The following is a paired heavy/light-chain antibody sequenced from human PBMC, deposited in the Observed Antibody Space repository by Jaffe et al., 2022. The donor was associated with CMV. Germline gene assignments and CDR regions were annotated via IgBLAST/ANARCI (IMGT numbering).Heavy chain of an antibody. J-gene: IGHJ5*02. CDR2: IIPILGIA. D-gene: IGHD3-3*01. CDR3: ARGKLDFWSGYYVVSKEFDP. Sequence: QVQLVQSGAEVKKPGSSVKVSCKASGGTFSSYAISWVRQAPGQGLEWMGRIIPILGIANYAQKFQGRVTITADKSTSTAYMELSSLRSEDTAVYYCARGKLDFWSGYYVVSKEFDPWGQGTLVTVSS. V-gene: IGHV1-69*09. CDR1: GGTFSSYA.
Light chain of an antibody. J-gene: IGKJ3*01. Sequence: DIQMTQSPSSLSASVGDRVTITCQASQDISNYLNWYQQKPGKAPKLLIYDASNLETGVPSRFSGSGSGTDFTFTISSLQPEDIATYYCQQYDNLPLRGRAPGFTFGPGTKVDIK. CDR1: QDISNY. V-gene: IGKV1-33*01. CDR2: DAS. CDR3: QQYDNLPLRGRAPGFT.